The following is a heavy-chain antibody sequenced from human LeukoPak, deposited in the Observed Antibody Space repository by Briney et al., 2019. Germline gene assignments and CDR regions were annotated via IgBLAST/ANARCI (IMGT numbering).Heavy chain of an antibody. CDR3: ARVYSSGWYADWYFDL. D-gene: IGHD6-19*01. V-gene: IGHV4-59*01. Sequence: PSETLSLTCTVSGGSISSYYWSWLRQPPGKGLEWLWYIYYSGSTNYNPSLKSRVTISVDTSKNQFSLKLSSVTAADTAVYYCARVYSSGWYADWYFDLWGRGTLVTVSS. CDR1: GGSISSYY. CDR2: IYYSGST. J-gene: IGHJ2*01.